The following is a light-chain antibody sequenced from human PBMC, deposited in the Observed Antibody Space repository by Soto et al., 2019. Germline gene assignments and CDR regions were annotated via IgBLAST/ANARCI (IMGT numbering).Light chain of an antibody. CDR1: QDINKN. CDR2: DAS. V-gene: IGKV1-33*01. Sequence: DIQMTQSPSSLSASVVDRVTITCQASQDINKNLIWYQQKPGKAPKLLIYDASDLETGVPSRFSGSGSGTGFTFTISSLQPEDFATYYCQQYESLPLTFGQGTRLEI. J-gene: IGKJ5*01. CDR3: QQYESLPLT.